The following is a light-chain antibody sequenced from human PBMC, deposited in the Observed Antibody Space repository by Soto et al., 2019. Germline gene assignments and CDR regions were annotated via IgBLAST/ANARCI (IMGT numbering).Light chain of an antibody. CDR3: QQRQYWPPIT. V-gene: IGKV3D-20*02. CDR2: GIS. J-gene: IGKJ5*01. CDR1: QSVTNNY. Sequence: EIVLTQSPGTLSLSPGERATLSCRASQSVTNNYLAWYQQKPGQAPRLLIYGISSRATGIPDRFSGSGSGTDFTLTISSLEPEDFAVYYCQQRQYWPPITFGQGTRLEIK.